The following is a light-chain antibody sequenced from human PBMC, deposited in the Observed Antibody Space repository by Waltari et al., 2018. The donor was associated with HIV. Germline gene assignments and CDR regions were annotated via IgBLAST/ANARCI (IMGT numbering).Light chain of an antibody. CDR3: AAWDDSLGGLWV. J-gene: IGLJ3*02. CDR2: GNN. Sequence: QSVLTQPPSASETPGQRVTISCSGSSSHIGSNFVYCYQQRPGTAPNLLIYGNNQRPSGVPDRFSGSRSGTSASLAISGLRSEDEADYYCAAWDDSLGGLWVFGGGTKLTVL. V-gene: IGLV1-47*01. CDR1: SSHIGSNF.